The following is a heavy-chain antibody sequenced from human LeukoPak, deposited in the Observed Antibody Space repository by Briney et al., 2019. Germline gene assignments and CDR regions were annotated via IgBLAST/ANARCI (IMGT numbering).Heavy chain of an antibody. CDR3: ARGGTIFGVVPHPFDY. CDR2: INPNSGGT. Sequence: ASVTVSCTASGYTFTGYYMHWVRQAPGQGLEWMGWINPNSGGTNYAQKFQGRVTMTRDTSISTAYMELSRLRSDDTAVYYCARGGTIFGVVPHPFDYWGQGTLVTVSS. J-gene: IGHJ4*02. D-gene: IGHD3-3*01. CDR1: GYTFTGYY. V-gene: IGHV1-2*02.